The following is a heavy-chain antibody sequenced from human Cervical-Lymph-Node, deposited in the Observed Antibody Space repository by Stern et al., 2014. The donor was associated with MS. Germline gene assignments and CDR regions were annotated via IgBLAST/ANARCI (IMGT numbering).Heavy chain of an antibody. D-gene: IGHD3-16*02. CDR3: AHSTFDYVWGNYPLGKGIYFQN. J-gene: IGHJ1*01. CDR2: IYWGDEN. Sequence: QVTLKESGPRLVKPTQTLTLTCTFSGFSLNTSGVGVGWIRQPPRKALEWLALIYWGDENRYSPSLKSRLTITKDTSKNQVVLTVTNMDPVDTATYYCAHSTFDYVWGNYPLGKGIYFQNWGQGTLVSVSS. V-gene: IGHV2-5*02. CDR1: GFSLNTSGVG.